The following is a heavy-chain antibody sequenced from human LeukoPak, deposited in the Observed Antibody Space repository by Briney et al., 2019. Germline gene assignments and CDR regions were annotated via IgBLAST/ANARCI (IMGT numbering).Heavy chain of an antibody. CDR3: ARVPVYYYYYMDV. CDR2: ISYDGSNK. CDR1: GFTFSSYA. V-gene: IGHV3-30*01. Sequence: QPGGSLRLSCAASGFTFSSYAMHWVRQAPGKGLEWVAVISYDGSNKYYADSVKGRFTISRDNSKNTLYLQMNSLRAEDTAVYYCARVPVYYYYYMDVWGKGTTVTVSS. J-gene: IGHJ6*03.